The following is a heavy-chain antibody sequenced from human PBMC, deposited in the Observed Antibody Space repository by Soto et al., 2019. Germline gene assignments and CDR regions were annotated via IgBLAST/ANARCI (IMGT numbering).Heavy chain of an antibody. Sequence: PGGSLRLSCAASGFTFSSYAMSWVRQAPGKGLEWVSAISGSGGSTYYADSVKGRFTISRDNSKNTLYLQMNSLRAEDTAVYYCAKEYYYGSGSYYYYYSMDVWGQGTTVTVSS. CDR2: ISGSGGST. V-gene: IGHV3-23*01. J-gene: IGHJ6*02. D-gene: IGHD3-10*01. CDR3: AKEYYYGSGSYYYYYSMDV. CDR1: GFTFSSYA.